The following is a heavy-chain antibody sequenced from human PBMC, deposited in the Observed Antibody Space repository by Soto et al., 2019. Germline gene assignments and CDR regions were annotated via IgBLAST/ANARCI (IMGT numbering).Heavy chain of an antibody. V-gene: IGHV4-34*01. CDR3: ARLPLFGPLYSSGDYYYYGMDV. Sequence: SETLSLTCAVYGGSFSGYYWSWIRQPPGKGLEWIGEINHSGSTNYNPSLKSRVTISVDTSKNQFSLKLSSVTAADTAVYYCARLPLFGPLYSSGDYYYYGMDVWGQGTTVTVSS. CDR2: INHSGST. CDR1: GGSFSGYY. D-gene: IGHD6-25*01. J-gene: IGHJ6*02.